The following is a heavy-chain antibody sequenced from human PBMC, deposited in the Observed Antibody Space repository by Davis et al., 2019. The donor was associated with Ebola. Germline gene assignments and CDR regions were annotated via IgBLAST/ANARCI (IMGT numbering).Heavy chain of an antibody. CDR3: ATAGVVPAAILVYYYYGMDV. CDR2: ISWNSGSI. V-gene: IGHV3-9*01. J-gene: IGHJ6*02. Sequence: SLKISCAASGFTFDDYAMHWVRQAPGKGLEWVSGISWNSGSIGYADSVKGRFTISRDNAKNSLYLQMNSLRAEDTAVYYCATAGVVPAAILVYYYYGMDVWGQGTTVTVSS. D-gene: IGHD2-2*01. CDR1: GFTFDDYA.